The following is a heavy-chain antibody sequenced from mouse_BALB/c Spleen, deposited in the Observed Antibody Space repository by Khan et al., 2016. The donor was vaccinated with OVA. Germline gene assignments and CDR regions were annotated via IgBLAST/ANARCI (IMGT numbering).Heavy chain of an antibody. CDR3: TRSGYGSFAY. J-gene: IGHJ3*01. CDR2: FNPNNGGS. Sequence: QVRLQQSGAELVKTGASVKLSCKASGYTFSSYYLYWVKQRPGQGLEWIGEFNPNNGGSNFNEKFKSKATLTVDKSSYTAYMQLSSLTSEDSAVYYCTRSGYGSFAYWGQGTLVTVSA. CDR1: GYTFSSYY. V-gene: IGHV1S81*02. D-gene: IGHD2-2*01.